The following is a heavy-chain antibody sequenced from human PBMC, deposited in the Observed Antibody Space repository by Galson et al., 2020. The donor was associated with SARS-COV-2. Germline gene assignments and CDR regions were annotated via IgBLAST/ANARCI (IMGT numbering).Heavy chain of an antibody. Sequence: GGSLSLTCAASGFAFSSCSMHWVRQAPGKGLKWVAEISYDGSNKYYADSVKGRFTISRDNSKNTLYLQMNSLRAEDTAGYYCARARSGGYFCAMDFWGQGATVTFSS. D-gene: IGHD3-16*01. CDR1: GFAFSSCS. CDR2: ISYDGSNK. J-gene: IGHJ6*02. V-gene: IGHV3-30-3*01. CDR3: ARARSGGYFCAMDF.